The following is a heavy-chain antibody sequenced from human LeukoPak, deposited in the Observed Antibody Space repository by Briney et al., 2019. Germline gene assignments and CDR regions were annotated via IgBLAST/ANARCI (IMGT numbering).Heavy chain of an antibody. CDR3: ARHNGFDRGYYYYMDV. J-gene: IGHJ6*03. D-gene: IGHD3-9*01. CDR2: VYTSGIT. CDR1: GGSISSYY. V-gene: IGHV4-4*07. Sequence: SETLSLTCTVSGGSISSYYWNWIRQPAGKGLEWIGRVYTSGITNYNPSLKSRITMSVDTSKNQFSLKLTSVTAADTAVYYCARHNGFDRGYYYYMDVWGKGTTVTVSS.